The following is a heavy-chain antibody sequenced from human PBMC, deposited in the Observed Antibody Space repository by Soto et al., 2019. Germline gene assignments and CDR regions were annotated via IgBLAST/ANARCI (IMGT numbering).Heavy chain of an antibody. J-gene: IGHJ6*02. CDR2: IYYSGST. CDR3: ARARVQQIPYGMDV. CDR1: GGSISSYY. D-gene: IGHD6-13*01. V-gene: IGHV4-59*01. Sequence: KPSETLSLTCTVSGGSISSYYWSWIRQPPGKGLEWIGYIYYSGSTNYNPSLKSRVTISVDTSKNQFSLKLSSVTAADTAVYYCARARVQQIPYGMDVWGQGTTVTVSS.